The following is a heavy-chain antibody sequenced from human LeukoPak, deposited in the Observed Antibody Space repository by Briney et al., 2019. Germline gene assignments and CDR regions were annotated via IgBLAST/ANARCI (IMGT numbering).Heavy chain of an antibody. CDR2: IYYGGGT. CDR1: GGSISSGDYY. Sequence: PSETLSLTCTVSGGSISSGDYYWNWIRQPPGKGLEWIGYIYYGGGTYYSPSLKSRITISLDTSRKQFSLKLPSVTAADTAVYYCVRGVHYYDSRGLYAGDAFDIWGQGTTVTVSS. J-gene: IGHJ3*02. CDR3: VRGVHYYDSRGLYAGDAFDI. V-gene: IGHV4-30-4*01. D-gene: IGHD3-22*01.